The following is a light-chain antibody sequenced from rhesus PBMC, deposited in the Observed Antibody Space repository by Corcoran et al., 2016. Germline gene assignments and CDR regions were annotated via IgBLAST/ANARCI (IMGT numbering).Light chain of an antibody. Sequence: DIQMTQSPSSLSASVGDRVTITCRASQGIAGWLAWYQQTPGKAPTLLVYQASNLQNGVPSRFSGSGYGSDFTFTSSSRQPEEFATDYCQQYNSVPRTFGQGTRVEVK. CDR1: QGIAGW. J-gene: IGKJ1*01. V-gene: IGKV1-21*01. CDR3: QQYNSVPRT. CDR2: QAS.